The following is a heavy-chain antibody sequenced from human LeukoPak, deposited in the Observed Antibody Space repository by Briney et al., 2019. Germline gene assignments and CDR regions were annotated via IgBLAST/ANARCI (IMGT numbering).Heavy chain of an antibody. V-gene: IGHV3-30*18. D-gene: IGHD6-13*01. CDR3: AKDLYSSPGGFDY. CDR1: RFTFSSYG. J-gene: IGHJ4*02. CDR2: ISYDGSNK. Sequence: GGSLRLSCAASRFTFSSYGMDWVRQAPGKGLEWVAVISYDGSNKYYADSVKGRFTISRDNSKNTLYLQMNSLRAEDTAVYYCAKDLYSSPGGFDYWGLGTLVTVSS.